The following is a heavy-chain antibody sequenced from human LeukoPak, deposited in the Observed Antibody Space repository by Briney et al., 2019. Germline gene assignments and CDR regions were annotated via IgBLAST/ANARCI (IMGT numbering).Heavy chain of an antibody. D-gene: IGHD2-2*01. CDR3: ARDFMYNTNCVGC. CDR1: GFTFDDYG. CDR2: INGDGRST. Sequence: PGGSLRLSCAASGFTFDDYGMSRVRQAPGKGLVWVSRINGDGRSTTYADSVKGRFTISRDNAENTLYLQMNSLRADDTAVYYCARDFMYNTNCVGCWGQGTLVTVSS. J-gene: IGHJ4*02. V-gene: IGHV3-74*01.